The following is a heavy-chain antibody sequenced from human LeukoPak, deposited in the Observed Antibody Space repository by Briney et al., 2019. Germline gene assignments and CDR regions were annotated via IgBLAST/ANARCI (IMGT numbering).Heavy chain of an antibody. CDR1: GGTFSTYA. Sequence: SVKVSCKPSGGTFSTYAITWVRQAPGQGLEWMGGIIPIFGTANYAQKFQGRVTITADESTSTAYMELSSLRSEDTAVYYCARDPLQGAKRLDPWGQGTLVTVSS. CDR3: ARDPLQGAKRLDP. D-gene: IGHD4-11*01. J-gene: IGHJ5*02. CDR2: IIPIFGTA. V-gene: IGHV1-69*01.